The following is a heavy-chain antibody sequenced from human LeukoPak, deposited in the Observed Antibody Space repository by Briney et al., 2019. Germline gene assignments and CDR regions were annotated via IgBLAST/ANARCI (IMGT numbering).Heavy chain of an antibody. CDR3: AREPSIVGATTGYFDY. J-gene: IGHJ4*02. CDR2: TWYDGRNK. CDR1: GITFNA. Sequence: GGSLRLSCAASGITFNAIHWVRQAPGKGLEWVALTWYDGRNKYYADSVKGRFTISRDNAKNSLYLQMNSLRAEDTAVYYCAREPSIVGATTGYFDYWGQGTLVTVSS. D-gene: IGHD1-26*01. V-gene: IGHV3-33*01.